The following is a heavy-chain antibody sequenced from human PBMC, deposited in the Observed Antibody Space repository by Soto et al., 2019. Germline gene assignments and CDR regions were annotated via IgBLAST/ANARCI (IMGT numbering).Heavy chain of an antibody. CDR1: GYTITSYG. Sequence: ASVTVSCKPSGYTITSYGISWVRQAPGQGLEWMGWITAYNGNTNYAQKLQGRVTMTTDPSTSTAYMELRSLRSDDTALYYCARDPPSYSRPTGFYGMDVWGQGTTVTVSS. J-gene: IGHJ6*02. V-gene: IGHV1-18*04. D-gene: IGHD1-26*01. CDR3: ARDPPSYSRPTGFYGMDV. CDR2: ITAYNGNT.